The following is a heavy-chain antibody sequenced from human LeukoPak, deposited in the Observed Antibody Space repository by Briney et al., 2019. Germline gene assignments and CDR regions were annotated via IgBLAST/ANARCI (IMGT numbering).Heavy chain of an antibody. CDR1: GFAFSNYE. V-gene: IGHV3-48*03. CDR2: ISGSGTTI. J-gene: IGHJ4*02. Sequence: GGSLRLSCAASGFAFSNYEMNWVRQTPGKGLEWISYISGSGTTIYYADSVKGRFTISRDNAKNSLYLQMNSLRAEDAAVYYCARDLIPDHYFDSWGQGALVTVSS. D-gene: IGHD1-14*01. CDR3: ARDLIPDHYFDS.